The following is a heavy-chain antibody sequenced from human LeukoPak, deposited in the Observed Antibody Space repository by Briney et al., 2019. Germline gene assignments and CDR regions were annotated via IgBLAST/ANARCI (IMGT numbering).Heavy chain of an antibody. J-gene: IGHJ4*02. D-gene: IGHD3-16*01. CDR1: GGSFSGYY. CDR2: INHSGST. Sequence: SETLSLTCAVYGGSFSGYYWSWIRQPPGKGLEWIGEINHSGSTNYNPSLKSRVTISVDTSKNQFSLKLSSVTAADTAVYYCARGKMRSTFVGYWGQGTLVTVSS. CDR3: ARGKMRSTFVGY. V-gene: IGHV4-34*01.